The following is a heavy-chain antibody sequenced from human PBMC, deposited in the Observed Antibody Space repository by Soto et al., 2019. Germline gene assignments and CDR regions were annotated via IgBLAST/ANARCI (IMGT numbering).Heavy chain of an antibody. J-gene: IGHJ4*02. D-gene: IGHD5-12*01. V-gene: IGHV4-59*01. CDR3: ARNRDGYNPYCFDY. Sequence: SETLSLTCTVSGGSISSYYWTWIRQPPGKGLEWIGYIYYSGSPNYNPSLKSRVSISVDTSKNQFSLKLSSVTAADTAVYYCARNRDGYNPYCFDYWGQGTLVTVS. CDR1: GGSISSYY. CDR2: IYYSGSP.